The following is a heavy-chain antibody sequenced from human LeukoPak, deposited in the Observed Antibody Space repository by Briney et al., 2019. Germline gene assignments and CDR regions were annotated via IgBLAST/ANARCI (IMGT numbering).Heavy chain of an antibody. Sequence: GGSLRLSCAASGFILRDYYMSWIRQAPGKGLEWVSDISSSGSTIHDADPVKGRFTISRDNAKNSLYLQMNNLRAEDTAVYFCVSGFLQWLYWGQGTLVTVSS. CDR3: VSGFLQWLY. CDR1: GFILRDYY. D-gene: IGHD3-3*01. J-gene: IGHJ4*02. CDR2: ISSSGSTI. V-gene: IGHV3-11*04.